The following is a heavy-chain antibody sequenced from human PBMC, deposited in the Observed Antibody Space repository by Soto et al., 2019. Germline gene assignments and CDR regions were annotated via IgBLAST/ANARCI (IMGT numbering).Heavy chain of an antibody. J-gene: IGHJ4*02. D-gene: IGHD4-17*01. CDR3: ARRTNYGDYSFDY. CDR2: VYYAGST. V-gene: IGHV4-39*02. CDR1: GGSISTDRHY. Sequence: SETLSLTCTVSGGSISTDRHYWGWIRQPPGKGLEWIGSVYYAGSTYKNPSLHSRVTISVDTSKNHFSLKLNSVTAADTAVYYCARRTNYGDYSFDYWGQGTQVTVS.